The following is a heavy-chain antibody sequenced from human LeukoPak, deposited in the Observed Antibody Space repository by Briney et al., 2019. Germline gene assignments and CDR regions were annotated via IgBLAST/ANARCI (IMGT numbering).Heavy chain of an antibody. D-gene: IGHD2-2*02. CDR2: IYYSGST. CDR1: GGSISSGGYY. Sequence: SETLSLTCTVSGGSISSGGYYWSWIRQHPGKGLEWIGYIYYSGSTYYNPSLKSRVTISVDTSKNQFSPKLSSVTAADTAVYYCAAVVVPAAIWVAFDIWGQGTMVTVSS. J-gene: IGHJ3*02. CDR3: AAVVVPAAIWVAFDI. V-gene: IGHV4-31*03.